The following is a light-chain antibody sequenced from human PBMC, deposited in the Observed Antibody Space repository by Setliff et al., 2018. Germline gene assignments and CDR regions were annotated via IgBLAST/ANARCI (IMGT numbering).Light chain of an antibody. Sequence: QSVLTQPASVSGSPGQSITISCAGTSSDVGSYHLVSWYQQHPGKAPKLMIYGVNNRPSGVSNRFSGSKSGNTASLTISGLQAEDEGDYYCCSYVTGGTLAFGGGTKVTVL. V-gene: IGLV2-23*02. J-gene: IGLJ3*02. CDR1: SSDVGSYHL. CDR2: GVN. CDR3: CSYVTGGTLA.